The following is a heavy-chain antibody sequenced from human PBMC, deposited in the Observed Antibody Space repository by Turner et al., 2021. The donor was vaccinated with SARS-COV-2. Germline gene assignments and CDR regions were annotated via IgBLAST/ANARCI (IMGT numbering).Heavy chain of an antibody. CDR3: ARPIVGANRNMDV. D-gene: IGHD1-26*01. CDR1: GFTFDDYA. Sequence: EVQLVESGGGLVQPGRSLRLSCAASGFTFDDYAMHWVRQAPGKGLEWVSGISWNSDNIGYADSVKGRFTISRDNAKNSLYLQMNSLRAEDTAVYYCARPIVGANRNMDVWGQGTTVTVSS. V-gene: IGHV3-9*01. J-gene: IGHJ6*02. CDR2: ISWNSDNI.